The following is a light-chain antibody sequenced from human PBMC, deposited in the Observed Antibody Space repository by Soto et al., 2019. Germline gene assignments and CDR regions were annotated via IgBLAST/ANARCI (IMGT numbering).Light chain of an antibody. CDR2: GTS. CDR3: QQYGGSSRT. J-gene: IGKJ1*01. V-gene: IGKV3D-15*01. CDR1: QSVSSN. Sequence: EIVMTQSPATLSVSPGERATLSCRASQSVSSNLAWYQQKPGQAPRLLIYGTSSRATGIPDRFSGSGSGTEFTLTISSLQSEDFAVYYCQQYGGSSRTFGQGTKVDIK.